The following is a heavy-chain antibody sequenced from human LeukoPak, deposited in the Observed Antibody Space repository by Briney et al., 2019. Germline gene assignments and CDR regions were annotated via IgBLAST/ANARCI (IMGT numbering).Heavy chain of an antibody. D-gene: IGHD3-22*01. CDR2: IHGSGNT. Sequence: PSETLSLTCSVSGGSISGYYWSWVRQPPGKGLEWIGYIHGSGNTKYNPSLKSRVTISVDTSTNQFSLKLNSVTAADTAVYYCARASYYYDSSGYYTYYFDYWGQGTLVTVSS. J-gene: IGHJ4*02. CDR1: GGSISGYY. V-gene: IGHV4-59*01. CDR3: ARASYYYDSSGYYTYYFDY.